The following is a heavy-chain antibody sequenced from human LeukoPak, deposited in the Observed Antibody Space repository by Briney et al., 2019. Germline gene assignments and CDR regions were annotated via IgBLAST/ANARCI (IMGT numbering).Heavy chain of an antibody. CDR1: GFTFNNYA. CDR3: ARLPTFYYDSSGYHYDY. D-gene: IGHD3-22*01. CDR2: TAGSGISK. Sequence: HPGGSLRLSCVASGFTFNNYAMSWVRQAPGRGLEWASSTAGSGISKDYADSMKGRFTISKDKSKNTLYLQMDNLRAEDTGVYFCARLPTFYYDSSGYHYDYWGQGTLVTVSS. J-gene: IGHJ4*02. V-gene: IGHV3-23*01.